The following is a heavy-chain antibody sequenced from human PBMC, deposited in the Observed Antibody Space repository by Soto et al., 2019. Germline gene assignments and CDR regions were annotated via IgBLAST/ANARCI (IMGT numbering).Heavy chain of an antibody. V-gene: IGHV3-23*01. J-gene: IGHJ4*02. CDR2: ISGSDGNT. CDR3: AKDKYYD. CDR1: GFTLSNYG. Sequence: PGVSLRLSCAASGFTLSNYGMTWFRQAPGKGLEWVSGISGSDGNTYYADSVKGRFTISRDSSTNKLYLQMNSLRAEDTAIYYCAKDKYYDWGQGT. D-gene: IGHD3-22*01.